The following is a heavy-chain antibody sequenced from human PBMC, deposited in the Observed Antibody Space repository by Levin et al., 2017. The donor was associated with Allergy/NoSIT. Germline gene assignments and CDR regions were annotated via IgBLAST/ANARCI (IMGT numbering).Heavy chain of an antibody. D-gene: IGHD3-9*01. CDR3: TRQFDDILTGHYNYYYYYMDV. CDR2: IRSKANSYAT. V-gene: IGHV3-73*01. Sequence: PGGSLRLSCAASGFTFSGSAMHWVRQASGKGLEWVGRIRSKANSYATAYDVSVKGRFIVSRDDSRNTAYLQMNSLKTEDTAVYYCTRQFDDILTGHYNYYYYYMDVWGKGTTVTVSS. CDR1: GFTFSGSA. J-gene: IGHJ6*03.